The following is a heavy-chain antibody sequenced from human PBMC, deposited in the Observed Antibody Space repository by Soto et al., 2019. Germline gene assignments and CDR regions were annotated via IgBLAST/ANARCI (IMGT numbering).Heavy chain of an antibody. Sequence: QVQLMESGGGVVQPGRSLRLSCAASGFTFSSYGMHWVRQAPGKGLEWVAVISYDGSNKYYADSVKGRFTISRDNSKNTLYLQMNSLRAEDTAVYYCAKEVHSEWFLWYYFDYWGQGTLVSVSS. J-gene: IGHJ4*02. V-gene: IGHV3-30*18. D-gene: IGHD2-21*01. CDR3: AKEVHSEWFLWYYFDY. CDR2: ISYDGSNK. CDR1: GFTFSSYG.